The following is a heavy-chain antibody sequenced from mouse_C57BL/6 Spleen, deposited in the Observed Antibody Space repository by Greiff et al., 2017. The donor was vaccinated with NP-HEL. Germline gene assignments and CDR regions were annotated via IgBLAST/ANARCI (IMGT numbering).Heavy chain of an antibody. CDR3: ARRSNYPCAY. CDR2: FHPYNDDT. D-gene: IGHD2-5*01. J-gene: IGHJ3*01. V-gene: IGHV1-47*01. CDR1: GYTFTTYP. Sequence: HLHPSGSELFPPCSSVHMSCKASGYTFTTYPIEWMKQNHGNSLEWIGNFHPYNDDTKYNEKFKGKATLTVEKSSSTVYLELSRLTSDDSAVYYCARRSNYPCAYWGQGTLVTVSA.